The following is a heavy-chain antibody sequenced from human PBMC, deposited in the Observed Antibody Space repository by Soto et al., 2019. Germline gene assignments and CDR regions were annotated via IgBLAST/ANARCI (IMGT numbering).Heavy chain of an antibody. CDR3: ARHKYSSSWYLYYFDY. CDR2: IYYRGST. CDR1: GGSINSYY. V-gene: IGHV4-59*08. J-gene: IGHJ4*02. D-gene: IGHD6-13*01. Sequence: PSETLSLTCTVSGGSINSYYWSWIRQPPGKGLEWIGYIYYRGSTNYNPSLKSRVTISVDTSKNQFSLKLRSVTAADTAVYYCARHKYSSSWYLYYFDYWGQGTLVTVSS.